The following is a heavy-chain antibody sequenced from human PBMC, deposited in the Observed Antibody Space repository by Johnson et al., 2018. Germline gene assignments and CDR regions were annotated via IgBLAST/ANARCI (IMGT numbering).Heavy chain of an antibody. CDR2: VIPNFGTT. CDR1: GGTFSNYA. V-gene: IGHV1-69*12. CDR3: GSHLDVYYFYAMDV. Sequence: VQLVQSGAEVKKPGSSVKVSCKASGGTFSNYAISWVRQAPGQGLEWMGGVIPNFGTTNYAQKFQGRVTITADESTNIGYMELSSLSSGDTAVYYCGSHLDVYYFYAMDVWGQGTTVTVSS. J-gene: IGHJ6*02.